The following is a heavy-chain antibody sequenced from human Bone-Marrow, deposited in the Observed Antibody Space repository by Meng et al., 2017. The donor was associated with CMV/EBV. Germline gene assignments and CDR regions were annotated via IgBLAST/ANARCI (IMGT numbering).Heavy chain of an antibody. CDR2: INHSGST. CDR1: GGSISSSNW. D-gene: IGHD3-16*02. CDR3: ASDYVWGSYRPGVPMDV. V-gene: IGHV4-4*02. J-gene: IGHJ6*02. Sequence: SETLSLTCAVSGGSISSSNWWSWVRQPPGKGLEWIGEINHSGSTNYNPSLKSRVTISVDTSKNQFSLKLSSVTAADTAVYYCASDYVWGSYRPGVPMDVWGQGTTVTVSS.